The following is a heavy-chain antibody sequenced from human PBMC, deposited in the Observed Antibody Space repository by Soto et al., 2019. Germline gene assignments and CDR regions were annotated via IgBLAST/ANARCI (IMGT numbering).Heavy chain of an antibody. CDR1: GGSIRSHY. V-gene: IGHV4-4*07. CDR2: ITTSGST. Sequence: SATLSLTCTVSGGSIRSHYWSWIRQPAGEGLEWIGRITTSGSTNYNPSLKSRVTMSVDTSKNQFSLKLSSVTAADTAVYYCARDDGSGSFDYWGQGTLVTVSS. D-gene: IGHD3-10*01. CDR3: ARDDGSGSFDY. J-gene: IGHJ4*02.